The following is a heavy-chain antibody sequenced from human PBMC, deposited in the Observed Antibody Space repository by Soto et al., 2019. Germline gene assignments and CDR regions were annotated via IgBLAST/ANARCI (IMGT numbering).Heavy chain of an antibody. CDR2: IWYDGSDK. Sequence: PGGSLRLSCAASGFTFSMYGMHWVRQAPGKGLEWVAVIWYDGSDKYYADSVKGRFTVSRDNSKNTLYLQLKSLRAEDTAVYYCEKDRSISLDGMDVWGQGTTVTVSS. J-gene: IGHJ6*02. CDR3: EKDRSISLDGMDV. CDR1: GFTFSMYG. D-gene: IGHD2-21*01. V-gene: IGHV3-33*06.